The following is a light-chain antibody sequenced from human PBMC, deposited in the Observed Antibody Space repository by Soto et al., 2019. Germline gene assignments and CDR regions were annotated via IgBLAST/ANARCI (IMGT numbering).Light chain of an antibody. Sequence: TQSPGAVSLSPGERATLSCRASQGIGDTLAWYQHKPGQTPRLLIYDTSTRATGVPTRFSGSRSGAEFTLTINSLQSEDFAVYYCQPYNNWPLTFGGGTKVDIK. J-gene: IGKJ4*01. V-gene: IGKV3-15*01. CDR3: QPYNNWPLT. CDR1: QGIGDT. CDR2: DTS.